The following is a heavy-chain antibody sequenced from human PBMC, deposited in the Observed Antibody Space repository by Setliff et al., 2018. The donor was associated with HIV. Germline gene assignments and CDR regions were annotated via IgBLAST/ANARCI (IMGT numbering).Heavy chain of an antibody. Sequence: ASVKVSCKASGYTFTDYAIHWVRQAPGQRLEWMGWINTDNGNTKYSQNFQGRVTVTRDTSASTAYMELSSLRSEDTAVYYCARGPGEFLAYWGQGTLVTSPQ. CDR1: GYTFTDYA. D-gene: IGHD3-10*01. CDR2: INTDNGNT. J-gene: IGHJ4*02. V-gene: IGHV1-3*04. CDR3: ARGPGEFLAY.